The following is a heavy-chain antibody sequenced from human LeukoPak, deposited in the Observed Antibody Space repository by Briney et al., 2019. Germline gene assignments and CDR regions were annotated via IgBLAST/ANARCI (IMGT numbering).Heavy chain of an antibody. CDR2: ISGSGSSR. V-gene: IGHV3-23*01. CDR1: GFTFSSHS. CDR3: AKDAPPTLDPGPFDY. Sequence: GGSLRLSCAASGFTFSSHSMSWVRQAPGKGLEWVSVISGSGSSRYYADSVKGRFTISRDNSKNTLYLQMNSLRAEDTAVYYCAKDAPPTLDPGPFDYWGQGTLVTVSS. D-gene: IGHD3-10*01. J-gene: IGHJ4*02.